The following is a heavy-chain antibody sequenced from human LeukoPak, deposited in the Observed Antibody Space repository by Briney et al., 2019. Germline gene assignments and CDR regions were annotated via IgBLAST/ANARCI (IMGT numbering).Heavy chain of an antibody. CDR1: GYTFTGYY. CDR3: ARAKGRYDILTGYYKALDFDY. CDR2: INPNSGGT. V-gene: IGHV1-2*02. J-gene: IGHJ4*02. D-gene: IGHD3-9*01. Sequence: EASVKLSCKASGYTFTGYYMHWVRQAPAQGLEWMGWINPNSGGTNYAQKFQGRVTMTRDTSISTAYMELSRLRSDETAVYYCARAKGRYDILTGYYKALDFDYWGQGTLVTVSS.